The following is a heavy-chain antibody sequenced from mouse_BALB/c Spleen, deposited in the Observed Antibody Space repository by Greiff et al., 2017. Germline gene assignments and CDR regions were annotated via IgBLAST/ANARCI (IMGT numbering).Heavy chain of an antibody. Sequence: DVKLVESGGGLVQPGGSLKLSCAASGFTFSSYGMSWVRQTPDKRLELVATINSNGGSTYYPDSVKGRFTISRNNAKNTLYLQMNSLRSEDTAMYFCGSGTDCWYERAMDYGGQGASVTVSS. CDR3: GSGTDCWYERAMDY. CDR2: INSNGGST. J-gene: IGHJ4*01. V-gene: IGHV5-6-3*01. D-gene: IGHD2-14*01. CDR1: GFTFSSYG.